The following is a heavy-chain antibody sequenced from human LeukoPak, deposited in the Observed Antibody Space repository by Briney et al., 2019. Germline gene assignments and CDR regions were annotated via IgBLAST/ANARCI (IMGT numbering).Heavy chain of an antibody. J-gene: IGHJ4*02. CDR3: ARVYQSADYYFDY. CDR1: GGSIDSYY. D-gene: IGHD2-2*01. Sequence: SETLSLTCTVAGGSIDSYYWNWIRQPPGKGLEWIGYIYYTGSTEYHPSLKSRVTISLDTSKNQFSLKLTSVTAADTAVYYCARVYQSADYYFDYWGQGNLVSVSS. V-gene: IGHV4-59*01. CDR2: IYYTGST.